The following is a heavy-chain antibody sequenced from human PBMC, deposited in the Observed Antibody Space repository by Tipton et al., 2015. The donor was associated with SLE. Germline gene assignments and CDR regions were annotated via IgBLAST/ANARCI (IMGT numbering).Heavy chain of an antibody. Sequence: TLSLTCAVSGYSISSGYYWSWIRQPPGKGLEWIGEINHSGSTNYNPSLKSRVTISVDTSKNQFSLKLSSVTAADTAVYYCATLSGVAATLDAFDIWGQGTMVTVSS. J-gene: IGHJ3*02. CDR3: ATLSGVAATLDAFDI. CDR2: INHSGST. V-gene: IGHV4-34*01. D-gene: IGHD2-15*01. CDR1: GYSISSGYY.